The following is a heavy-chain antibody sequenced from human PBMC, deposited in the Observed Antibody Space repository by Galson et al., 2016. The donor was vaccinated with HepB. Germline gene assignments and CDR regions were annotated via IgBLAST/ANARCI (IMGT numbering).Heavy chain of an antibody. CDR3: EREAWGALAV. Sequence: SLRLSCAASGITFSNYWMSWIRQAPGKGLEWVATIKADESEKYYADSVKGRFTISRDNAKNSVYLQMNSLRAEDTAVYYCEREAWGALAVWGQGTMVTVSS. CDR1: GITFSNYW. D-gene: IGHD7-27*01. J-gene: IGHJ3*01. V-gene: IGHV3-7*01. CDR2: IKADESEK.